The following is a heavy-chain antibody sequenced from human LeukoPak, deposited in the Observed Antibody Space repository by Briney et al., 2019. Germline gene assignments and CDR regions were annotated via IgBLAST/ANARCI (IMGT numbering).Heavy chain of an antibody. CDR2: ISSSSYI. CDR3: ARAPPAFIAVAGTSDY. D-gene: IGHD6-19*01. J-gene: IGHJ4*02. V-gene: IGHV3-21*01. CDR1: GSTFSSYS. Sequence: GGSLRLSCAASGSTFSSYSMNWVRQAPGKGLEWVSSISSSSYIYYADSVKGRFTISRDNAKNSLYLQMNSLRAEDTAVYYCARAPPAFIAVAGTSDYWGQGTLVTVSS.